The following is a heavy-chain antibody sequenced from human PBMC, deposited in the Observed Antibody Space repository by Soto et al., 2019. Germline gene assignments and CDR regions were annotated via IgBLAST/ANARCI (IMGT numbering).Heavy chain of an antibody. CDR1: GFTFGSYA. V-gene: IGHV3-30-3*01. D-gene: IGHD2-21*02. CDR3: ARIAVVTAILDNSDY. CDR2: ISYDGSNK. J-gene: IGHJ4*02. Sequence: PGGSLRLSCAASGFTFGSYAMHWVRQAPGKELEWVAVISYDGSNKYYADSVKGRFTISRDNSKNTLYLQMNGLRAEDTAVYYCARIAVVTAILDNSDYWGQGTLVTVSS.